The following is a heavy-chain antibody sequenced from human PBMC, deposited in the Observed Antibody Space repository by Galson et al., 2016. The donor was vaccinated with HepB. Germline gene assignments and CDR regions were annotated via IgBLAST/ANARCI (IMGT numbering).Heavy chain of an antibody. Sequence: SLRSSCAASGFSFSDHYMSWIRQAPGKGLEWVSYISSSSSYTNYAESVKGRFTISRDNAKHSLYLQMNSLRAEDTAVYYCARAQTTVVTYIDNWGQGTLVTVSS. V-gene: IGHV3-11*06. CDR3: ARAQTTVVTYIDN. D-gene: IGHD4-23*01. CDR2: ISSSSSYT. J-gene: IGHJ4*02. CDR1: GFSFSDHY.